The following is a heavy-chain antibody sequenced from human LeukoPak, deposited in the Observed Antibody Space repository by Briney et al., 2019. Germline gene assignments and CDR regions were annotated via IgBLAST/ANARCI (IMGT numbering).Heavy chain of an antibody. Sequence: GASVKVSCKASGGTFSSYANSWVRQAPGQGLEWMGGIIPIFGTANYAQKFQGRVTITADESTSTAYMELSSLRSEDTAVYYCARLVVTTSYYYYYMDVWGKGTTVTVSS. CDR1: GGTFSSYA. J-gene: IGHJ6*03. CDR3: ARLVVTTSYYYYYMDV. D-gene: IGHD4-23*01. V-gene: IGHV1-69*13. CDR2: IIPIFGTA.